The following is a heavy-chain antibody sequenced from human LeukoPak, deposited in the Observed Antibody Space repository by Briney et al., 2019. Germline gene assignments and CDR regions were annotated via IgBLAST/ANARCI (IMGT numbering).Heavy chain of an antibody. CDR2: INTNTGNP. CDR1: GYTFTSYA. CDR3: ARDRPSCTNGVCVPRTRRDNWFDP. J-gene: IGHJ5*02. V-gene: IGHV7-4-1*02. D-gene: IGHD2-8*01. Sequence: ASVKVSCKASGYTFTSYAMNWVRQAPGQGLEWMGWINTNTGNPTYAQGFTGRFVFSLDTSVSTAYLQISSLKAEDTAVYYCARDRPSCTNGVCVPRTRRDNWFDPWGQGTLVTVSS.